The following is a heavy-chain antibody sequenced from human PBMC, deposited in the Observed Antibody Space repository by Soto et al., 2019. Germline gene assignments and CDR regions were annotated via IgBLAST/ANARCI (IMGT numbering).Heavy chain of an antibody. CDR1: GFTFSSYN. CDR2: ISISSSTI. J-gene: IGHJ4*02. D-gene: IGHD1-20*01. CDR3: ARSNAPITH. Sequence: EVQLVESGGGLVQPGESLRLSCAASGFTFSSYNMNWVRQAPGKGLEWISYISISSSTIYYADSVKGRFTISRDNAKNSLYLPMNSLRDEDTAVYYCARSNAPITHWGQGTLVTVSS. V-gene: IGHV3-48*02.